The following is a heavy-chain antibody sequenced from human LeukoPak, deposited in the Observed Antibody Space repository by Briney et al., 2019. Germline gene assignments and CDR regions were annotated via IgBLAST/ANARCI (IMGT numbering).Heavy chain of an antibody. D-gene: IGHD1-20*01. CDR3: AAQTTLTGAYDP. CDR1: GFTFSTCV. Sequence: GGSLRLSCAASGFTFSTCVMLWVRQAPGVGLEYVSSIDTNGKTSYYANSVKGRFTISRDNSNNMLYLQMGSLTTEDMAVYYCAAQTTLTGAYDPWGQGTLVTVSS. J-gene: IGHJ5*02. CDR2: IDTNGKTS. V-gene: IGHV3-64*01.